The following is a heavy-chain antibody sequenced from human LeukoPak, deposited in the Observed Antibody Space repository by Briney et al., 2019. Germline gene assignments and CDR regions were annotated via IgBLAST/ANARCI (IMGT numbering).Heavy chain of an antibody. Sequence: GGSLRLSCAASGFTFSSYSMNWVRQAPGKGLEWVSYISSSSSTIYYADSVKGRFTISRDNAKNSLYLQMNSLRDEDTAVYYCARANPRYYDFWSGYYRAFDYWGQGTLVTASS. D-gene: IGHD3-3*01. CDR2: ISSSSSTI. J-gene: IGHJ4*02. CDR1: GFTFSSYS. V-gene: IGHV3-48*02. CDR3: ARANPRYYDFWSGYYRAFDY.